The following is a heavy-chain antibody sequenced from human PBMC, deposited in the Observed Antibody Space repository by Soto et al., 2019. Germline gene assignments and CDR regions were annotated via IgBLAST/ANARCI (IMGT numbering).Heavy chain of an antibody. CDR2: IRSKADSYAT. CDR3: ARLCEWELLQEY. V-gene: IGHV3-73*01. J-gene: IGHJ4*02. CDR1: GFTFSGSA. Sequence: EVQLVESGGGLVQPGGSLKLSCAASGFTFSGSAMHWVRQASGKGQEWVGRIRSKADSYATAYAASVKGRFTISRDDSTNTAYLQMNSLTTEVTAVYYCARLCEWELLQEYWGQGTLVTVSS. D-gene: IGHD1-26*01.